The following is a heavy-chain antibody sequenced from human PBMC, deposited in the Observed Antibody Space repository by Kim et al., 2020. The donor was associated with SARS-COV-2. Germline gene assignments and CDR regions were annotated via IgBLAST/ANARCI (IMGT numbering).Heavy chain of an antibody. D-gene: IGHD2-8*01. V-gene: IGHV3-74*01. Sequence: GGSLRLSCAASGFTFSNYHIHWVRQAPGKGLEWVSRICKDGNTDHYADSVKGRFTISRDNGRNTLHLQMNSLSAEDTGFYFCVRDSRGCYYG. CDR2: ICKDGNTD. J-gene: IGHJ6*01. CDR1: GFTFSNYH. CDR3: VRDSRGCYYG.